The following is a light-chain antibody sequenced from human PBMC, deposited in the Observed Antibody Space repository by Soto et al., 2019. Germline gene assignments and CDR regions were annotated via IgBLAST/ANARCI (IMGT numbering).Light chain of an antibody. CDR1: SSDIGGYNY. CDR3: ASYTTSSAYA. J-gene: IGLJ1*01. CDR2: DVS. Sequence: QSALTQPASVSGSPGQSITISCTGTSSDIGGYNYVSWYQHHPRNAPKLIIFDVSDRPSGVSNRFSGSKSGNTASLTISGLQAEDEADYYCASYTTSSAYAFGTGTKFTVL. V-gene: IGLV2-14*03.